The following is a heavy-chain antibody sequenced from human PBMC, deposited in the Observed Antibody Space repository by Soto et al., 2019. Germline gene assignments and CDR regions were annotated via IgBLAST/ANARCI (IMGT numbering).Heavy chain of an antibody. D-gene: IGHD3-3*01. CDR3: ARGITIFGVVDP. V-gene: IGHV1-8*01. Sequence: QVQLVQSGAEVKKPGASVKVSCKASGYTFTSYDINWVRQATGQGLEWMGWMNPNSGNTAYAQKFQGRVTMTRNTSISTXYMXLSSLXSEDTAVYYCARGITIFGVVDPGGQGTLVTVSS. J-gene: IGHJ5*02. CDR1: GYTFTSYD. CDR2: MNPNSGNT.